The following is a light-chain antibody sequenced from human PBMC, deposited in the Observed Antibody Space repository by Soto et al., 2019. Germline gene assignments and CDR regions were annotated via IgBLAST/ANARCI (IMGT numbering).Light chain of an antibody. V-gene: IGKV1-33*01. CDR1: QDIRNQ. CDR2: DVS. Sequence: DIQMTQSPSSLSASVGDRVTITCQASQDIRNQLNWYHQRPGKAPKLLIYDVSNLEKGVPSRFSGSGSGTDFTLTISSLQPEDFATYYCQKYNSAPRTFGQGTKVEIK. J-gene: IGKJ1*01. CDR3: QKYNSAPRT.